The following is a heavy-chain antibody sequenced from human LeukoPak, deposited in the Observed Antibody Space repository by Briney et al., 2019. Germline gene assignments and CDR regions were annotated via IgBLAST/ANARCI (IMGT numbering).Heavy chain of an antibody. CDR1: GLTFSSYG. CDR2: ITGSGGST. V-gene: IGHV3-23*01. J-gene: IGHJ4*02. Sequence: PGGTLRLSCAASGLTFSSYGMSWVRQAPGKGLEWVSGITGSGGSTYYADSVKGRFIISRDNSKNTLYLQMNSLRAEDTAVYYCAKPYSSSWYFDYWGQGTLVTVSS. CDR3: AKPYSSSWYFDY. D-gene: IGHD6-13*01.